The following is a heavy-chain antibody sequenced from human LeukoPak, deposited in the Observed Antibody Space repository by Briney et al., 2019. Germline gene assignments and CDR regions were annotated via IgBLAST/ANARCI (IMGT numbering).Heavy chain of an antibody. CDR2: INVGNGDT. Sequence: GASVTVSFKASGYNFITYAMHWVRQAPGQGLEWMGYINVGNGDTKYSQKFQGRVTFTRDTSASIAYMELSSLTSEDTAIYYCARKNYGDRHPYDYWGQGTLVTVSS. CDR3: ARKNYGDRHPYDY. J-gene: IGHJ4*02. D-gene: IGHD2-21*02. V-gene: IGHV1-3*01. CDR1: GYNFITYA.